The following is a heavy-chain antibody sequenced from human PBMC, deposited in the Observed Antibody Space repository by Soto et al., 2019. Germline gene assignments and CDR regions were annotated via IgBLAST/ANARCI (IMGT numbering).Heavy chain of an antibody. D-gene: IGHD7-27*01. V-gene: IGHV3-30-3*01. CDR2: ISYDGTNK. Sequence: GGSLRLSCAASGFSFSISPMHWVRQAPVKGPEWVALISYDGTNKFYADSVKGRFTISRDNSKSTLYLQVGSLRPEDAAVYYCARDPKTSGGQHWAFNYFDSWGQGTLVTVSS. CDR1: GFSFSISP. J-gene: IGHJ4*02. CDR3: ARDPKTSGGQHWAFNYFDS.